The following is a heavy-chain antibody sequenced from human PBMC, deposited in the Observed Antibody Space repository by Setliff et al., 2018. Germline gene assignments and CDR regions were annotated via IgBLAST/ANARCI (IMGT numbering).Heavy chain of an antibody. D-gene: IGHD5-12*01. Sequence: GGSLRLSCGASGFTFSTYWMSWVRQAPGKGLEWVANIKQDGSEKYYVDSVKGRFTISRDNAKNSLYLQMNSLRAEDTAVYYCAREKMATNYYYYYMDVWGKGTTVTVSS. CDR3: AREKMATNYYYYYMDV. V-gene: IGHV3-7*01. CDR1: GFTFSTYW. J-gene: IGHJ6*03. CDR2: IKQDGSEK.